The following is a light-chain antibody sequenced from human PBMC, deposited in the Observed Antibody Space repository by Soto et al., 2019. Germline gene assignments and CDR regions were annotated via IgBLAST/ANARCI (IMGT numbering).Light chain of an antibody. CDR3: QQYHNWPPQYT. V-gene: IGKV3-15*01. Sequence: EIVMTQSPATLSVSPGERATLSCRANQSVSSNLAWYQQKPGQAPRLLIYGASTRATGIPARFSGSGSGTEFTLTISSRQSEDFAVYYCQQYHNWPPQYTFGQGTKLQIK. CDR2: GAS. CDR1: QSVSSN. J-gene: IGKJ2*01.